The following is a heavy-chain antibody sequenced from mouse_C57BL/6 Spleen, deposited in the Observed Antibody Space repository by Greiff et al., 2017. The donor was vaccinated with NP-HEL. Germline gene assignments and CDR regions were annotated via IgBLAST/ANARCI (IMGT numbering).Heavy chain of an antibody. CDR1: GFSLTSYA. D-gene: IGHD2-4*01. CDR3: ARKEDDYDGYAMDY. Sequence: VQLQESGPGLVAPSQSLSLTCTVSGFSLTSYAISWVRQPPGKRLEWLGVIWTGGGTNSNSALQSRLSISKDKSKSQVFLKMNSLKTEDTDRYYCARKEDDYDGYAMDYWGQGTSVTVSS. CDR2: IWTGGGT. J-gene: IGHJ4*01. V-gene: IGHV2-9-1*01.